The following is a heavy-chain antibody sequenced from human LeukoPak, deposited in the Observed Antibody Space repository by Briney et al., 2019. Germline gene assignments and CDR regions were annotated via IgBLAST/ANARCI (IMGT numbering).Heavy chain of an antibody. Sequence: PSETLSLTCTVSGGSISTSNYYWGWIRQPPGKGLEWIGNIFYSGSTYYSPSLRSRVTISLDTSNNQFSLKFNSVTAADTAVYYCARALATMFFDYWGQGTLVTVST. J-gene: IGHJ4*02. V-gene: IGHV4-39*07. D-gene: IGHD5-12*01. CDR3: ARALATMFFDY. CDR2: IFYSGST. CDR1: GGSISTSNYY.